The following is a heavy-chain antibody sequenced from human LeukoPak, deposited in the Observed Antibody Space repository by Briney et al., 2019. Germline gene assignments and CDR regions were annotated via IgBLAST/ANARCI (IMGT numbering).Heavy chain of an antibody. D-gene: IGHD2-15*01. CDR1: GFTFNNYW. CDR2: MNQDGSAK. J-gene: IGHJ4*02. V-gene: IGHV3-7*01. CDR3: ARGGLFKYFFDY. Sequence: GGSLRLSCAASGFTFNNYWMSWVRQAPGKGLEWVANMNQDGSAKYYVDSVKGRFTISRDNAKNMLYLQMNSLRAEDTAVYYCARGGLFKYFFDYWGQGTPVTVSS.